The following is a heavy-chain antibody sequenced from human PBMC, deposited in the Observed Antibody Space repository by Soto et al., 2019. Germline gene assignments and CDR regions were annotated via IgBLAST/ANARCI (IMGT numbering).Heavy chain of an antibody. Sequence: SETLSLTCTVSGGSVSSGSYYWSWIRQPPGKGLEWIGYIYYSGSTNYNPSLKSRVTISVDTSKNQFSLKLSSVTAADTAVYYCARGDYIAARPRDTDRRWYFDLWGRGTLVTVSS. CDR3: ARGDYIAARPRDTDRRWYFDL. J-gene: IGHJ2*01. D-gene: IGHD6-6*01. CDR2: IYYSGST. V-gene: IGHV4-61*01. CDR1: GGSVSSGSYY.